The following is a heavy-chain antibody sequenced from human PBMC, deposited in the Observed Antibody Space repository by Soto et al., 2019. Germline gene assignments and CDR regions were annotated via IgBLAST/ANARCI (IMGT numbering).Heavy chain of an antibody. V-gene: IGHV1-18*01. CDR2: ISACNGNT. CDR3: ARDALRIAVAPGDY. J-gene: IGHJ4*02. Sequence: VKVSCKASGYTFTSYGISWVRRAPGQGLEWMGWISACNGNTNYAQKLQGRVTMTTDTSTSTAYMELRSLRSDDTAVYYCARDALRIAVAPGDYWGQGTLVTVSS. D-gene: IGHD6-19*01. CDR1: GYTFTSYG.